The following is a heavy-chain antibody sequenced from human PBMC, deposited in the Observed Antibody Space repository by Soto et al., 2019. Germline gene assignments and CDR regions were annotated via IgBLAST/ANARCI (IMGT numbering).Heavy chain of an antibody. V-gene: IGHV4-4*07. CDR2: IYTSGST. CDR3: ARACSSNSCYDVFDY. D-gene: IGHD2-2*01. J-gene: IGHJ4*02. Sequence: SEDPVLTCTVSGGSISSYYWSWIRQPAGKGLEWIGRIYTSGSTNYNPSLKSRVTMSVDTSKNQFSLKLSSVTAADTAVYYCARACSSNSCYDVFDYWGQGTLVTVSS. CDR1: GGSISSYY.